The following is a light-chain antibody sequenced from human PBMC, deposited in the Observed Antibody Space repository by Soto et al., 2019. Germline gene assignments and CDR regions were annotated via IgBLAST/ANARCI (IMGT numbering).Light chain of an antibody. V-gene: IGKV3-20*01. CDR2: ASS. J-gene: IGKJ2*01. CDR3: QRYGSSTPAYT. CDR1: QSVSSCF. Sequence: EIVLTQSPSTLSVSLGERATISCRASQSVSSCFLSWHQQKRGQAHSLLIYASSSKATATTVRFSGSGSGTDLTLTISSLEPEDVEVYYYQRYGSSTPAYTFGHGTKLEIK.